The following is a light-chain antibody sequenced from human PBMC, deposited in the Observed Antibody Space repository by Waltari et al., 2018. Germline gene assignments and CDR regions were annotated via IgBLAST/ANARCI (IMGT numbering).Light chain of an antibody. J-gene: IGKJ1*01. CDR2: DAS. CDR1: QSISRF. CDR3: QKYGTLPAT. V-gene: IGKV3-20*01. Sequence: DIFLTQSPGTLSLSPGEGATLSCRASQSISRFLAWYQQKPGQAPRLLIYDASIRSTGIPDRFSGTGSGTDFSRTISRLEPEDFAVYYCQKYGTLPATFGQGTKVEIK.